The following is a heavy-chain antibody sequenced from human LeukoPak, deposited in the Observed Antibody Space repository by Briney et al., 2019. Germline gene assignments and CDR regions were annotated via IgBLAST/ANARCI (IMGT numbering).Heavy chain of an antibody. D-gene: IGHD5-24*01. J-gene: IGHJ3*02. CDR1: GVSINSYY. Sequence: PSETLSLTCSVSGVSINSYYWSWIRQPPGKGPEWIGFIYYSGSTNYNPSLKSRVTISVDTSKNQFSLKLSSVTAADTALYYCARVRDGYNFHAFDIWGQGTMVTVSS. V-gene: IGHV4-59*01. CDR2: IYYSGST. CDR3: ARVRDGYNFHAFDI.